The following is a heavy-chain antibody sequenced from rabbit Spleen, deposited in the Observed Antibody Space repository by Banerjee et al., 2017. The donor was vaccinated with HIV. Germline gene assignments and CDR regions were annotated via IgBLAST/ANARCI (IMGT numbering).Heavy chain of an antibody. CDR2: IDTGSSGFT. D-gene: IGHD1-1*01. CDR3: VKATSYSPYYCL. CDR1: GFSFSSSDY. V-gene: IGHV1S40*01. Sequence: QSLEESGGDLVKPGASLTLTCTASGFSFSSSDYMCWVRQAPGKGLEWIACIDTGSSGFTYFASWAKGRFTISRTSSTVDLKMTSLTAADTATYFCVKATSYSPYYCLWGPGTLVTVS. J-gene: IGHJ4*01.